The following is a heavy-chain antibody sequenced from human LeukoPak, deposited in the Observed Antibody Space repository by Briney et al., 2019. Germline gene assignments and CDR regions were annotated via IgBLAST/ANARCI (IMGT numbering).Heavy chain of an antibody. CDR2: IRYDGSNK. V-gene: IGHV3-30*02. J-gene: IGHJ4*02. Sequence: GGSLRLSCAASGFTFSSYGVHWVRQAPGKGLEWVAFIRYDGSNKYYADSVKGRFTISRDNSKNTLYLQMNSLRAEDTAVYYCAKDGLPYYYDSSGTDYWGQGTLVTVSS. D-gene: IGHD3-22*01. CDR3: AKDGLPYYYDSSGTDY. CDR1: GFTFSSYG.